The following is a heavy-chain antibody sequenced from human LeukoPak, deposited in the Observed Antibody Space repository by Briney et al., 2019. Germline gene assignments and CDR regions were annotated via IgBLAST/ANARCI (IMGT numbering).Heavy chain of an antibody. D-gene: IGHD3-10*01. V-gene: IGHV3-33*01. Sequence: GRSLRLSCAASGFTFSSYALHWVRQAPGKGLEWVAVIWYDDGSNKYYADSVKGRFTISRDNSKNTLYLQMNSLRAEDTAVYYCATHRLYGSGSYSSSWWGQGTLVTVSS. J-gene: IGHJ4*02. CDR2: IWYDDGSNK. CDR1: GFTFSSYA. CDR3: ATHRLYGSGSYSSSW.